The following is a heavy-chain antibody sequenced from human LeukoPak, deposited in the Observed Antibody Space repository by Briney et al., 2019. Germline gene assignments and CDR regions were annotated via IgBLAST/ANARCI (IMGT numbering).Heavy chain of an antibody. Sequence: SETLSLTCTVSGGSISSYYWSWIRQPPGKGLEWIGYIYTSGSTNYNPSLKSRVTISVDTSKNQFSLKLSSVTAADTAVYYCARHRGGGHSHFDYWGQGTLVTVSS. D-gene: IGHD1-14*01. J-gene: IGHJ4*02. CDR3: ARHRGGGHSHFDY. V-gene: IGHV4-4*09. CDR1: GGSISSYY. CDR2: IYTSGST.